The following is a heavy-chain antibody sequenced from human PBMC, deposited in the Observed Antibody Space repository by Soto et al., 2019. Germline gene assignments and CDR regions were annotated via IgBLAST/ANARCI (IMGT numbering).Heavy chain of an antibody. V-gene: IGHV3-23*01. Sequence: QPGGSLRLSCAASGLTFADYAMCWVRLAPGKGLEWVSSVSGRGGGTYSANSVKGRFTISRDNSKNTLYLHMSSLRAEDTAVYYCAKCGVVVPTAQDFFDPWGQGTLVTVSS. CDR2: VSGRGGGT. CDR1: GLTFADYA. J-gene: IGHJ5*02. CDR3: AKCGVVVPTAQDFFDP. D-gene: IGHD3-16*02.